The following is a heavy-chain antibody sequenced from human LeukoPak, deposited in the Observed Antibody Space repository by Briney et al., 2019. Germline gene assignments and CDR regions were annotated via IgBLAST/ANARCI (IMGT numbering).Heavy chain of an antibody. J-gene: IGHJ5*02. CDR2: ISYDGSNK. V-gene: IGHV3-30-3*01. CDR3: ARERSYSSSWYELDP. D-gene: IGHD6-13*01. Sequence: GRSLRLSCAASGFTFSSYAMHWVRQAPGKGLEWAAVISYDGSNKYYADSVKGRFTISRDNSKNTLYLQMNSLRAEDTAVYYCARERSYSSSWYELDPWGQGTLVTVSS. CDR1: GFTFSSYA.